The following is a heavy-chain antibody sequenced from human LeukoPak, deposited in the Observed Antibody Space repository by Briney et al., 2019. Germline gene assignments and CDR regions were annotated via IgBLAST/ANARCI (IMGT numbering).Heavy chain of an antibody. J-gene: IGHJ4*02. V-gene: IGHV4-34*01. CDR1: GVPFSNHY. Sequence: PSETLSLTCAVSGVPFSNHYWSWVRQSPNQGLEWIGEINHSGYTNYNPSLKSRVTMSIDTSKNQFSLKLTSVTAADAGVYYCTRAVAGHPDWGQGTLVTVSS. D-gene: IGHD6-19*01. CDR3: TRAVAGHPD. CDR2: INHSGYT.